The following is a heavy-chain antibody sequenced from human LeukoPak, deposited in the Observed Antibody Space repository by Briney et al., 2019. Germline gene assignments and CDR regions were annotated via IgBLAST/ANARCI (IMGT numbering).Heavy chain of an antibody. CDR3: ARDRGSGWHSFDY. CDR2: IKQDGSEK. D-gene: IGHD6-19*01. V-gene: IGHV3-7*01. Sequence: PGGSLRLSCSASGFSVSSYWMSWVRQAPGKGLEWVANIKQDGSEKYYVDSVKGRFTISRDNAKNSLYLQMNSLRAEDTAVYYCARDRGSGWHSFDYWGQGTLVTVSS. J-gene: IGHJ4*02. CDR1: GFSVSSYW.